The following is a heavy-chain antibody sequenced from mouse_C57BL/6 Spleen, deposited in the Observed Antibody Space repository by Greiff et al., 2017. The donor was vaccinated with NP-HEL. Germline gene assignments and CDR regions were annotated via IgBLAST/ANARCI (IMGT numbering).Heavy chain of an antibody. CDR2: IHPNSGST. J-gene: IGHJ2*01. CDR3: ARSANWDFDY. Sequence: QVQLQQPGAELVKPGASVKLSCKASGYTFTSYWMHWVKQRPGQGLEWIGMIHPNSGSTNYNEKFKSKATLTVDNSSGSAYMQLSSLTSEDSAVYYCARSANWDFDYWGQVTTLTVSS. D-gene: IGHD4-1*01. V-gene: IGHV1-64*01. CDR1: GYTFTSYW.